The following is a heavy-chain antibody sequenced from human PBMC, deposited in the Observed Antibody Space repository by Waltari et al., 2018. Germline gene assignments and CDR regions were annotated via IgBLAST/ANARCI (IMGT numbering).Heavy chain of an antibody. CDR2: ITHSGST. J-gene: IGHJ4*02. V-gene: IGHV4-34*01. Sequence: VQLVESGGGLAQPGGSLKLSCAASGFTFSASAIHWARQVSGKGLEWIGEITHSGSTNYNPSLKSRLTISVDSSKNQFSLKLNSVTAADTAVYYCARSYGGAIRNFDYWGQGILVTVSS. D-gene: IGHD3-10*01. CDR3: ARSYGGAIRNFDY. CDR1: GFTFSASA.